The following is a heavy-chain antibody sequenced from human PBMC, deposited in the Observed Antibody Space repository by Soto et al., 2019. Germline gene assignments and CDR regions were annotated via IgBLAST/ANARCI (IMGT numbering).Heavy chain of an antibody. J-gene: IGHJ4*02. CDR1: GGTFSSYA. D-gene: IGHD2-15*01. V-gene: IGHV1-69*13. CDR2: IIPIFGTA. CDR3: ARDARYCSGGSCYSGLFDY. Sequence: ASVKVSCKASGGTFSSYAISWVRQAPGQGLEWMGGIIPIFGTANYAQKFQGRVTITADESTSTAYMELSSLRSEDTAVYYCARDARYCSGGSCYSGLFDYWGQGTLVTVSS.